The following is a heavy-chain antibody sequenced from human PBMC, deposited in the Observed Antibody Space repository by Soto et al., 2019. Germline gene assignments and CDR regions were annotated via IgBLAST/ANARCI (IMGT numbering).Heavy chain of an antibody. Sequence: EVQLLESGGGLVQPGGSLRLSCAASGFTFNNYAMTWVRQAPGKGLEWVSAISGGGDTPSYADSVKGRLTVSRDGSKNPLYLQMSSLRAEDTALYYCAKGRGGSGSLTPRVDFWGQGTLVTVSS. CDR3: AKGRGGSGSLTPRVDF. V-gene: IGHV3-23*01. CDR2: ISGGGDTP. D-gene: IGHD3-10*01. J-gene: IGHJ4*02. CDR1: GFTFNNYA.